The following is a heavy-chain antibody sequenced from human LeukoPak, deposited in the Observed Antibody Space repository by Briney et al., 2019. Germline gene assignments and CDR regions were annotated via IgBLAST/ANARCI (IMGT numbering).Heavy chain of an antibody. CDR1: GYTFTGYY. V-gene: IGHV1-2*02. D-gene: IGHD6-19*01. CDR3: ARSPRYSSSFDY. Sequence: ASVKVSCKASGYTFTGYYMHWVRQAPGQGLEWMGWINPNSGGTNYAQRFQGRVTMTRDTSISTAYMGLSRLRSDDTAVYYCARSPRYSSSFDYWGQGTLVTVSS. CDR2: INPNSGGT. J-gene: IGHJ4*02.